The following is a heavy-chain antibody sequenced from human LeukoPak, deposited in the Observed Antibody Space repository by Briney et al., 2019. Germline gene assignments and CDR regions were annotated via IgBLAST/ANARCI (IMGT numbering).Heavy chain of an antibody. CDR1: GFSFSRSG. D-gene: IGHD3/OR15-3a*01. V-gene: IGHV3-30*02. CDR2: IHYDGNNK. Sequence: PGGSLRLSCAASGFSFSRSGMHWVRQAPGKGLEWVTFIHYDGNNKYYADSVKGRFTITRDNSKNTVYLQMNSLRAEDTALYYCAKDRSNYYYYMDVWGKGTTVTISS. CDR3: AKDRSNYYYYMDV. J-gene: IGHJ6*03.